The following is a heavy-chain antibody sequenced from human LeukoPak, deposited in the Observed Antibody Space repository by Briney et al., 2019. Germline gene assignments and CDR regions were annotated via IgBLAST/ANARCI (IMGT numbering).Heavy chain of an antibody. CDR2: TYYNSRWYN. V-gene: IGHV6-1*01. CDR1: GDSFSSNSAA. CDR3: AKDSGWRFDH. Sequence: SQTLSLTCAISGDSFSSNSAAWNWIRQSPSRGLEWLGRTYYNSRWYNDYAVSLKSRITINPDTSKNQFSLQLNSVTPEDTAVYYCAKDSGWRFDHWGQGTMVTVTS. J-gene: IGHJ4*02. D-gene: IGHD6-19*01.